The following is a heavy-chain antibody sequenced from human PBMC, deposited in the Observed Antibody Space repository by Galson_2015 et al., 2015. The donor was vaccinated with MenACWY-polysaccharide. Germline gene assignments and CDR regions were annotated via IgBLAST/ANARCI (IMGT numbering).Heavy chain of an antibody. D-gene: IGHD3-10*01. J-gene: IGHJ4*02. CDR2: ISYDGNNK. Sequence: SLRLSCAASGFTFSSYAMHWVRQAPGKGLEWVAVISYDGNNKYYADSAKGRFTISRDNSKNTLYLQMNSLRAEDTAVYYCARAAGSYYFDYWGQGTLVTVSS. CDR1: GFTFSSYA. V-gene: IGHV3-30-3*01. CDR3: ARAAGSYYFDY.